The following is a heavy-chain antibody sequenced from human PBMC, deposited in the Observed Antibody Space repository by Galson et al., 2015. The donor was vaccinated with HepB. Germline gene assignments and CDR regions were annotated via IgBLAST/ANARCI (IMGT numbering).Heavy chain of an antibody. J-gene: IGHJ6*02. Sequence: SLRLSCAASGFTFSSYRMHWVRQAPGKGLVWVSRINSDGSSTSYADSVKGRFTISRDNAKNTLYLQMNSLRAEDTAVYYCARVDDYGDYEAGPYYYYYGMDVWGQGTTVTVSS. CDR2: INSDGSST. V-gene: IGHV3-74*01. CDR3: ARVDDYGDYEAGPYYYYYGMDV. CDR1: GFTFSSYR. D-gene: IGHD4-17*01.